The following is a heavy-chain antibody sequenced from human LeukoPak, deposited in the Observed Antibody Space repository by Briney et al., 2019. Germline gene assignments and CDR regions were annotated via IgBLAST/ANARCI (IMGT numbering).Heavy chain of an antibody. CDR2: ISSSGSTI. V-gene: IGHV3-48*03. CDR3: ARIPYSSGGYYFDY. J-gene: IGHJ4*02. D-gene: IGHD6-19*01. CDR1: GFTFSSYE. Sequence: PGGTLRLSCAASGFTFSSYEMNWVRQAPGKGLEWVSYISSSGSTIYYADSVKGRFTISRDNAKNSLYLQMNSLRAEDTAVYYCARIPYSSGGYYFDYWGQGTLVTDSS.